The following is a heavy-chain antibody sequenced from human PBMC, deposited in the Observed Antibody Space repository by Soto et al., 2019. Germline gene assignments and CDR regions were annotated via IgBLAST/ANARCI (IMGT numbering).Heavy chain of an antibody. CDR3: AKGGGGSCYSHLDY. V-gene: IGHV3-23*01. D-gene: IGHD2-15*01. Sequence: EVQLLESGGGLVQPGGSLRLSCAASGFTFSNYAMSWVRQAPGRGLEWVSGICGTSTNTYYADSVKGRFTISRDNSKNTLYQQVNTLRDEDPAVYYCAKGGGGSCYSHLDYCGQGTLVTVSS. J-gene: IGHJ4*02. CDR1: GFTFSNYA. CDR2: ICGTSTNT.